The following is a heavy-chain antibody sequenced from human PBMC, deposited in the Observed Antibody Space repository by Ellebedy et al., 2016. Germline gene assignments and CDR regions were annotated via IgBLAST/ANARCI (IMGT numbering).Heavy chain of an antibody. V-gene: IGHV3-30*03. CDR1: GFTFSSSG. J-gene: IGHJ6*03. CDR3: ARDAPYYMDV. CDR2: ISHDGSKT. Sequence: GGSLRLXXVASGFTFSSSGMHWVRQAPGKGLEWVTVISHDGSKTYYADSVKGRFTISRDNSKNSLYLQMNSLRSEDTAVYFCARDAPYYMDVWGKGTTVTVSS.